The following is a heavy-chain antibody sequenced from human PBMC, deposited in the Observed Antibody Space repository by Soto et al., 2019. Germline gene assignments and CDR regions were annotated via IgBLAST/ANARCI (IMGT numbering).Heavy chain of an antibody. CDR3: ATNSYYSLGV. V-gene: IGHV4-4*02. Sequence: QVQLQESGPGLVKPSGTLSLTCAVSSGSISSGHWWNWVRQPPGKGLEWIGEIYHSGSTHYNPSLKSRFTMSGYKSLIQFSVPLTSVTAADTAVYYCATNSYYSLGVWGQGTTVPFSS. CDR1: SGSISSGHW. CDR2: IYHSGST. J-gene: IGHJ6*02.